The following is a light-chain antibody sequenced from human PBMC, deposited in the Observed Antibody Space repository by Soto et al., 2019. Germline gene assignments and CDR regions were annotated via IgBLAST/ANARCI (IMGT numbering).Light chain of an antibody. CDR1: QSVLYSSNNKNY. CDR3: QQYYTTLTWT. Sequence: DIVMTQDPDSLSVSLGETATINCKSSQSVLYSSNNKNYLAWYQQKPVQPPKLLIYWASTRESGVPDRFSGSGSGTDFTHTISSLQAEDVAVYYCQQYYTTLTWTFGQGTKVEIK. V-gene: IGKV4-1*01. CDR2: WAS. J-gene: IGKJ1*01.